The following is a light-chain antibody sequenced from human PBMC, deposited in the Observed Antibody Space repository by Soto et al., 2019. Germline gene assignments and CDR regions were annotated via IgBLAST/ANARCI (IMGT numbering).Light chain of an antibody. CDR3: QQYNFWPT. V-gene: IGKV3-15*01. J-gene: IGKJ1*01. CDR2: GAS. Sequence: ETVMTQSPAALSVSPGERATLSCRASQSVSINVAWYQQKPGQPPRLLIYGASTRATGIPARFSGSGSGTEFTLTITSLQSEDFAIYYCQQYNFWPTFGQGTEVDIK. CDR1: QSVSIN.